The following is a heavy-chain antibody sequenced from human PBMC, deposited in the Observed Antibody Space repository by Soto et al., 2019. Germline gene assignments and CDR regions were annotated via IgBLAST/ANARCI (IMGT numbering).Heavy chain of an antibody. V-gene: IGHV3-53*04. D-gene: IGHD3-9*01. Sequence: EVQLVESGGGLVQPGGSLRLSCAASGFTVSSNYMSWVRQAPWKGLEWVSVIYSGGSTYYADSVKGRFTISRHNSKNTLYLQMNSLRAEDTAVYYCARLYDDILTGYYTSYSYYYMDVWGKGTTVTVSS. CDR2: IYSGGST. CDR3: ARLYDDILTGYYTSYSYYYMDV. CDR1: GFTVSSNY. J-gene: IGHJ6*03.